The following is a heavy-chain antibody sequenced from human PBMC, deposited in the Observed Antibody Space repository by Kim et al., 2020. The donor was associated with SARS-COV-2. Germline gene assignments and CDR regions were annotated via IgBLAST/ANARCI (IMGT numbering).Heavy chain of an antibody. V-gene: IGHV3-11*06. D-gene: IGHD2-21*01. Sequence: GGSLRLSCAASRFIFSDYSMSWIRQAPGKGLEWISCINSDSSYTKYADSVKGRFTISRDNAKNSLYLQMDSLRAEDSAVYYCARDYYGGGSYYTFEYWGRGNLVTVSS. CDR3: ARDYYGGGSYYTFEY. CDR1: RFIFSDYS. J-gene: IGHJ4*02. CDR2: INSDSSYT.